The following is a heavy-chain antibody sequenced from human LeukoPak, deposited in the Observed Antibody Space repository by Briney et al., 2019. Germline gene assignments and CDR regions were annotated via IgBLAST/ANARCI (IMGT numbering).Heavy chain of an antibody. J-gene: IGHJ3*02. CDR3: AGGYYDFWSGYYSTYAFDI. CDR1: GGSFSGYY. V-gene: IGHV4-59*01. CDR2: IYYSGST. D-gene: IGHD3-3*01. Sequence: PSETLSLTCAVYGGSFSGYYWSWIRQPPGKGLEWIGYIYYSGSTNYNPSLKSRVTISVDTSKNQFSLKLSSVTAADTAVYYCAGGYYDFWSGYYSTYAFDIWGQGTMVTVSS.